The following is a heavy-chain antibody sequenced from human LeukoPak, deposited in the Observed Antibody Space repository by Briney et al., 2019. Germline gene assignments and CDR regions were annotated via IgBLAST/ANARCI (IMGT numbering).Heavy chain of an antibody. CDR3: ARDRDFDWGFDY. CDR2: IYSGGST. J-gene: IGHJ4*02. Sequence: GGSLRLSCAASGFTVSSNYMSWVRQAPGKGLEWVSVIYSGGSTYYADSVKGRFTISRDNSKNTLYLQMNSLRAEDTAVYYCARDRDFDWGFDYWGQGTLVTVSS. V-gene: IGHV3-53*01. D-gene: IGHD3-9*01. CDR1: GFTVSSNY.